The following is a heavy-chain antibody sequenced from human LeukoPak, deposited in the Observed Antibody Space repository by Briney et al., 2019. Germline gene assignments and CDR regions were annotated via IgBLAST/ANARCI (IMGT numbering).Heavy chain of an antibody. V-gene: IGHV3-23*01. CDR2: IIENGGET. J-gene: IGHJ4*02. Sequence: GGSLRLSCAASGFTFNKFAMSWVRQAPGKGLEWVSGIIENGGETYYADSVKGRFTISRDNSKNTLYLQMNSLRAEDTAVYYCARAAPNYGGNSWFDYWGQGTLVTVSS. CDR3: ARAAPNYGGNSWFDY. CDR1: GFTFNKFA. D-gene: IGHD4-23*01.